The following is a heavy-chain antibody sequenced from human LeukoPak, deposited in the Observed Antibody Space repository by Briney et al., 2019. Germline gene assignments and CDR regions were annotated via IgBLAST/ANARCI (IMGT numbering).Heavy chain of an antibody. CDR2: IGSAGDT. CDR1: GFTFSSYD. D-gene: IGHD3-9*01. Sequence: GGSLRLSCAASGFTFSSYDMHWVRQATGKGLEWVSGIGSAGDTYYPDSAKGRFTISRDNAKNSLYLQMNSLRAGDTAVYYCARVLPKYFDFLTGFYYYYGMDVWGQGTTVTVSS. J-gene: IGHJ6*02. CDR3: ARVLPKYFDFLTGFYYYYGMDV. V-gene: IGHV3-13*01.